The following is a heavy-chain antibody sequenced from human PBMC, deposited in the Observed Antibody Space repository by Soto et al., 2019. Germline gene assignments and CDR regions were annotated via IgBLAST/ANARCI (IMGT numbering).Heavy chain of an antibody. D-gene: IGHD3-10*01. CDR2: IVVGSGNT. V-gene: IGHV1-58*02. CDR3: AAEGVTMVRGVISDAFDI. CDR1: GFTFTSSA. J-gene: IGHJ3*02. Sequence: SVKVSCKASGFTFTSSAMQWVRQARGQRLEWIGWIVVGSGNTNYAQKFQERVTITRDMSTSTAYMELSSLRSEDTAVYYCAAEGVTMVRGVISDAFDIWGQGTMVTVS.